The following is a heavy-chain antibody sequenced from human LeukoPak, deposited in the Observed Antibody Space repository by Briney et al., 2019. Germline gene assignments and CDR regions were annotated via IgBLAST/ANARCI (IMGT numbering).Heavy chain of an antibody. CDR3: AKSISGSTGWFDP. CDR1: GFTFDDYA. Sequence: GGSLRLSCAASGFTFDDYAMHWVRQAPGKGLEWVSGISWNSGSIGYADSVKGRFTISRDNAKNSLYLQMNSLRAEDAALYYCAKSISGSTGWFDPWGQGTPVTVSS. V-gene: IGHV3-9*01. CDR2: ISWNSGSI. J-gene: IGHJ5*02. D-gene: IGHD2-15*01.